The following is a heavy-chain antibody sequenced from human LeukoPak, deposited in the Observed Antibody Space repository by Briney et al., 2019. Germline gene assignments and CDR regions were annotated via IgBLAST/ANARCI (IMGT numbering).Heavy chain of an antibody. Sequence: SETLSLTCTVSGGSISSYYWSWIRQPPGKGLEWIGYIHYTGSTSYNPSLKSRVTMSVHTSKNQLSLKLSSVTAADTAVYYCARVEEGYGSGRRENYYYYYMDVWGKGTTVTISS. V-gene: IGHV4-59*01. CDR3: ARVEEGYGSGRRENYYYYYMDV. J-gene: IGHJ6*03. CDR1: GGSISSYY. CDR2: IHYTGST. D-gene: IGHD3-10*01.